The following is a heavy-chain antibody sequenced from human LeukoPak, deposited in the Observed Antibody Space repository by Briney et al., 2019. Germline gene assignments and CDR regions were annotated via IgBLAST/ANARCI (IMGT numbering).Heavy chain of an antibody. CDR2: ISAYNGNT. J-gene: IGHJ6*02. CDR1: GYTFTSYG. V-gene: IGHV1-18*01. D-gene: IGHD6-6*01. CDR3: ARYFPPKNPWSIAARYYYYGMDV. Sequence: ASVKVSCKASGYTFTSYGISWVRQAPGQGLEWMRWISAYNGNTNYAQKLQGRVTMTTDTSTSTAYMELRSLRSDDTAVYYCARYFPPKNPWSIAARYYYYGMDVWGQGTTVTVSS.